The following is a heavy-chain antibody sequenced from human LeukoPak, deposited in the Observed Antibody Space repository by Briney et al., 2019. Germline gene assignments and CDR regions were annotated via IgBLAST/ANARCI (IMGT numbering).Heavy chain of an antibody. J-gene: IGHJ4*02. CDR1: GFTFSSYW. Sequence: GGSLRLSCAASGFTFSSYWMSWVRQAPGKGLEWVANIKQDGSEKYYVDSVKGRFTISRDNAKNSLYLQMNSLRAEDTPVYYCARDRGALAGTALIDYWGQGTLVTVSS. D-gene: IGHD6-19*01. CDR2: IKQDGSEK. V-gene: IGHV3-7*01. CDR3: ARDRGALAGTALIDY.